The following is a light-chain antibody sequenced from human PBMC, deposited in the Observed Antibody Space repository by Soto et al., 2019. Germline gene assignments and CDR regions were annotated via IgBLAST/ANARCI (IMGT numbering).Light chain of an antibody. Sequence: QSVLTQPPSASGTPGQRVTISCSGSSSNIGSNTVNWYQQLPGTAPKLLIYSHNQRPSGVPDRFSGSKSDTSATLAISGLQSEDEADYYCAAWDDSLNGYVFGTGTKLTV. J-gene: IGLJ1*01. CDR2: SHN. V-gene: IGLV1-44*01. CDR1: SSNIGSNT. CDR3: AAWDDSLNGYV.